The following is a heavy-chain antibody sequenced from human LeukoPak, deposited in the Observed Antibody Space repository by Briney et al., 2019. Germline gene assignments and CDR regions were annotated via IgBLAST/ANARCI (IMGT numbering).Heavy chain of an antibody. Sequence: GGSLRLSCAASGFTFSSYGMHWVRQAPGKGLEWVAFIRYDGSNKYYADSVKGRFTISRDNSKNTLYLQMNSLRAEDTAVYYCTRVREGYYGSGSPVYYFDYWGQGTLVTVSS. J-gene: IGHJ4*02. CDR3: TRVREGYYGSGSPVYYFDY. CDR1: GFTFSSYG. CDR2: IRYDGSNK. D-gene: IGHD3-10*01. V-gene: IGHV3-30*02.